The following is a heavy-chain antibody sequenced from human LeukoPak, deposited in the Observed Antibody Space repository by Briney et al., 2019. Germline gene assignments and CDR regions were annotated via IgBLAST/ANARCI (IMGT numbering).Heavy chain of an antibody. D-gene: IGHD3-22*01. CDR3: QSDSSGYFDY. J-gene: IGHJ4*02. CDR1: GGSISSSSYY. Sequence: SETLSLTCTVSGGSISSSSYYWGWIRQPPGKGLEWIGSIYYSGSTYYDPSLKSRVTISVDTSKNQFSLKLSSVTAADTAVYYCQSDSSGYFDYWGQGTLVTVSS. V-gene: IGHV4-39*01. CDR2: IYYSGST.